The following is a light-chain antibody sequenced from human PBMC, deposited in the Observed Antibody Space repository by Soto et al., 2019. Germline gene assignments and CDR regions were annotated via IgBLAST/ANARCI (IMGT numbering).Light chain of an antibody. Sequence: EIVLTQSPGTLSLSPGERATLSCRASQSVSSSYLAWYQQKPGQAPRLLIYGASSRATGIPDRFSGSGSGTDFTLTISRLEPEDFATYYCQQGGSFPITFGQGTRLEIK. CDR2: GAS. CDR3: QQGGSFPIT. V-gene: IGKV3-20*01. J-gene: IGKJ5*01. CDR1: QSVSSSY.